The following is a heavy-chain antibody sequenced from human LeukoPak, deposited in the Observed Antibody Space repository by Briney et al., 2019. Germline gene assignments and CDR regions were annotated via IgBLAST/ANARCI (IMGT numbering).Heavy chain of an antibody. D-gene: IGHD5-12*01. CDR2: ISSSSSYI. Sequence: GGSLRLSCAASGFTFSSYGMHWVRQAPGKGLEWVSSISSSSSYIYYADSVKGRFTISRGNAKNSLYLQMNSLRAEDTAVYYCARDSSYGVPLDIWGQGTMVTVSS. J-gene: IGHJ3*02. CDR3: ARDSSYGVPLDI. V-gene: IGHV3-21*01. CDR1: GFTFSSYG.